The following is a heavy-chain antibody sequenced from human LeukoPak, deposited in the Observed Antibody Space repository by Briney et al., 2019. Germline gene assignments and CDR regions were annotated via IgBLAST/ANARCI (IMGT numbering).Heavy chain of an antibody. CDR1: GFTFSSYA. CDR2: ISYDGSNK. D-gene: IGHD2-2*01. J-gene: IGHJ6*02. CDR3: ASTLIVVVPAAIYYYYGMDV. Sequence: PGGSLRLSCAASGFTFSSYAMHWVRQAPGKGLEWVAVISYDGSNKYYADSVKGRFIISRDNSKNTLYLQMNSLRAEDTAVYYCASTLIVVVPAAIYYYYGMDVWGQGTTVTVSS. V-gene: IGHV3-30-3*01.